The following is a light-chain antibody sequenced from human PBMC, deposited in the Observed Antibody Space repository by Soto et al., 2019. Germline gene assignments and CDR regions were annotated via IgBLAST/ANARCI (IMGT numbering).Light chain of an antibody. CDR3: QVWDYSTDDVV. CDR2: HDS. CDR1: NIGGRS. J-gene: IGLJ2*01. V-gene: IGLV3-21*02. Sequence: SSELTQPPSVSVAPGQTASITCGGANIGGRSVHWYQQKPGQAPVVVVDHDSDRPSGIPERFSGSNSGNMATLTISRVEAGDEAVYHCQVWDYSTDDVVFGGGTKVTVL.